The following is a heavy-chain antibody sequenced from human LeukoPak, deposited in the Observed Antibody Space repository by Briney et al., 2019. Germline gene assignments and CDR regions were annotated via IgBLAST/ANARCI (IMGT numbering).Heavy chain of an antibody. CDR2: ISSSGSTI. Sequence: GGSLRLSCAASGFTFSDYYMSWIRQAPGKGLEWVSYISSSGSTIYYADSVKGRFTISRDNAKNSLYLQMNSLRAEDTAVYYCAKDLCRYSYGSGCLDYWGQGTLVTVSS. V-gene: IGHV3-11*04. J-gene: IGHJ4*02. CDR1: GFTFSDYY. D-gene: IGHD5-18*01. CDR3: AKDLCRYSYGSGCLDY.